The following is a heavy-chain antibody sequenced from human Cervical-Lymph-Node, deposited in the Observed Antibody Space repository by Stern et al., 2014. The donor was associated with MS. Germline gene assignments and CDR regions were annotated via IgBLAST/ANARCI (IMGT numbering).Heavy chain of an antibody. CDR1: GFTFSDYY. V-gene: IGHV3-11*01. CDR2: ISNSGSTI. CDR3: ARGDYFDY. J-gene: IGHJ4*02. Sequence: EHLVESGGGLVQPGGSLRLSCAASGFTFSDYYMSCIRQAPGKGLEWVSYISNSGSTIYYADSVKGRFTISRDNAKNSLYLQMNSLRAEDTAVYYCARGDYFDYWGQGTLVTVSS.